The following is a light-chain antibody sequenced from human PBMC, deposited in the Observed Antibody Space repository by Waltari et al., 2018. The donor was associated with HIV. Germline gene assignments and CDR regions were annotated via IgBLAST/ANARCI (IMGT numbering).Light chain of an antibody. V-gene: IGLV1-47*01. Sequence: QSVLTQSPSTSGPPGQRVTISCSGSSSNIESNSFSWFQQVPGTAPKLLIFRNTPRPAGVADRFSGFVSGTSASLGISGLRSEDEADYYCAVWDDSLSAQLFGGGTKLTVL. CDR3: AVWDDSLSAQL. CDR2: RNT. CDR1: SSNIESNS. J-gene: IGLJ3*02.